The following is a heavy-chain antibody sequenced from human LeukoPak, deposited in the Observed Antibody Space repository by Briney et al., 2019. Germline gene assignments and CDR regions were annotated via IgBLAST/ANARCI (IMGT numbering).Heavy chain of an antibody. CDR3: ARQYYYDSSGYFTWFDP. J-gene: IGHJ5*02. Sequence: PSETLSLTCAVYGGPFSGYYWSWIRQPPGKGLEWIGEINHSGSTNYNPSLKSRVTISVDTSKNQFSLKLSSVTAADTAVYYCARQYYYDSSGYFTWFDPWGQGTLVTVSS. D-gene: IGHD3-22*01. CDR1: GGPFSGYY. CDR2: INHSGST. V-gene: IGHV4-34*01.